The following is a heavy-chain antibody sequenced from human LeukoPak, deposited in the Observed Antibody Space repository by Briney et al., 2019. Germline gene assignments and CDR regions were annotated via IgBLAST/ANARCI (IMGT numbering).Heavy chain of an antibody. J-gene: IGHJ4*02. V-gene: IGHV3-30*02. Sequence: GGSLRLSCAASGFTFSTYGIHWARQAPGKGLEWVAFIRYDGSKTHYADSVMGRFTISRDNSKNMVYLQMNSLRAEDTAVYYCAKQHYYGSGSYAFDYWGQGTLVTVSS. CDR1: GFTFSTYG. CDR2: IRYDGSKT. D-gene: IGHD3-10*01. CDR3: AKQHYYGSGSYAFDY.